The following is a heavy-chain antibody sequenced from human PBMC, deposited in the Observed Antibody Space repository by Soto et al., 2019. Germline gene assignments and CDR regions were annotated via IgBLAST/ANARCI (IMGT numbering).Heavy chain of an antibody. Sequence: ASVKVSCKASGGTFSSYAISCVRQAPGQGLEWMGGIIPIFGTANYAQKFQGRVTITADESTSTAYMELSSLRSEDTAVYYCARGCGNLKIDAFDIWGQGTMVTVSS. D-gene: IGHD1-1*01. CDR2: IIPIFGTA. CDR3: ARGCGNLKIDAFDI. CDR1: GGTFSSYA. J-gene: IGHJ3*02. V-gene: IGHV1-69*13.